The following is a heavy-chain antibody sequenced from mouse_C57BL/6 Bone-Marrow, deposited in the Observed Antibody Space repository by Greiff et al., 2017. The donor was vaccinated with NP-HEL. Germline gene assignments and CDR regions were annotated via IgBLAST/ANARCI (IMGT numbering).Heavy chain of an antibody. V-gene: IGHV1-78*01. J-gene: IGHJ1*03. CDR2: IYPRDGSS. Sequence: VMLVESDAELVKPGASVKISCKVSGYTFTDHTIHWMKQRPEQGLEWIGYIYPRDGSSRYNEKFKGKATLTEDKSSSTAYMQRNSLTSEDSAVFFCARRTTVGYFDVWGTGTTVTVSS. CDR1: GYTFTDHT. D-gene: IGHD1-1*01. CDR3: ARRTTVGYFDV.